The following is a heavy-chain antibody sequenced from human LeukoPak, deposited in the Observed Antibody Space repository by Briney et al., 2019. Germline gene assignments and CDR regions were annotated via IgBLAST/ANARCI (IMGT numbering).Heavy chain of an antibody. J-gene: IGHJ4*02. V-gene: IGHV5-51*01. D-gene: IGHD3-16*01. CDR3: ARPAAGLGGFDY. CDR1: GYSFTAYW. CDR2: IYPGDSPT. Sequence: GESLKISCRGSGYSFTAYWIAWVRQMPGKGLEWMATIYPGDSPTTYSPSFPAQVTISADKSITTAYLQWSSLKASDTAMYYCARPAAGLGGFDYWGQGTLVTVSS.